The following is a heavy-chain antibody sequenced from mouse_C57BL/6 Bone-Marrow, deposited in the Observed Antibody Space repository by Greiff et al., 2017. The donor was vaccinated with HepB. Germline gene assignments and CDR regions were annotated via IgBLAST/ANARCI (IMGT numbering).Heavy chain of an antibody. J-gene: IGHJ2*01. CDR2: IDPDNGDT. CDR1: GFNIKDDY. CDR3: TTRTCYDYDGDY. D-gene: IGHD2-4*01. V-gene: IGHV14-4*01. Sequence: VQLQQSGAELVRPGASVKLSCTASGFNIKDDYMHWVKQRPEQGLEWIGWIDPDNGDTEYASKFQGKATITVDTSSNTAYLQLSSLTSEDTAVYYCTTRTCYDYDGDYGGRGTTLTVSA.